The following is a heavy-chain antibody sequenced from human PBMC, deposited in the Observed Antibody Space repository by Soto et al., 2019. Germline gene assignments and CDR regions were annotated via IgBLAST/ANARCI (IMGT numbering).Heavy chain of an antibody. CDR3: ARARGSDSSSWYKQFDY. D-gene: IGHD6-13*01. Sequence: KTSETLSLTCTVSGGSISSGGYSWSWIRQPPGMGLEWVGYISHRGSTSYNPSLKSRVTISVDMSKNQFSLKLTSVTAADTAVYYCARARGSDSSSWYKQFDYWGQGALVTVSS. V-gene: IGHV4-30-2*01. J-gene: IGHJ4*02. CDR2: ISHRGST. CDR1: GGSISSGGYS.